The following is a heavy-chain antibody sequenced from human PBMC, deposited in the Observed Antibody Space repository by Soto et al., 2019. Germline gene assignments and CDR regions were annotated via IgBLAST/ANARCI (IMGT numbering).Heavy chain of an antibody. D-gene: IGHD6-19*01. CDR3: ARTIAVAGAPT. J-gene: IGHJ4*02. CDR1: GNSFTSYG. V-gene: IGHV5-51*01. Sequence: XDSLKVSWKCSGNSFTSYGIGLVLQMPGKGLEWMGIIYPGDSDTRYSPSFQGQVTISADKSISTAYLQWSSLKASDTAMYYCARTIAVAGAPTWGQGTLVTVSS. CDR2: IYPGDSDT.